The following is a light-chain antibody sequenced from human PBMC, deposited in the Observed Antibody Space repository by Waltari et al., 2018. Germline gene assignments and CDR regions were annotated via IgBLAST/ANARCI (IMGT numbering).Light chain of an antibody. Sequence: DIQMTQSPSSLFASVGAAVTITCQASQGIGNNLNWYQQKPGKAPKLLIYGAYSLQSGLPSLFGGSVAGTDFTFTINSLQPENFATYYCQQGYSYPRTFGQGTKVEIK. J-gene: IGKJ1*01. CDR1: QGIGNN. CDR3: QQGYSYPRT. CDR2: GAY. V-gene: IGKV1-16*01.